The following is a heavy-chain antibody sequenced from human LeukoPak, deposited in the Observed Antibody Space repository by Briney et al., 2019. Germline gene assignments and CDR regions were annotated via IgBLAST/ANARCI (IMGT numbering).Heavy chain of an antibody. Sequence: GGSLRLSCAASGFTFSSYAMSWVRQAPGKGLEWVSTISGSGGSTYYADSVKGRFTISRDNSKNTLYLQMNSLRAEDTAVYYCAKAPYSSSLEAFDYWGQGTLVTVSS. J-gene: IGHJ4*02. D-gene: IGHD6-13*01. CDR1: GFTFSSYA. CDR2: ISGSGGST. V-gene: IGHV3-23*01. CDR3: AKAPYSSSLEAFDY.